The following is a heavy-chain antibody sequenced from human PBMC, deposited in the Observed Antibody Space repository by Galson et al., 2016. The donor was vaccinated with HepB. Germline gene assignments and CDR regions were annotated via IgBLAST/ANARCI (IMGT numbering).Heavy chain of an antibody. CDR1: GYNFITYW. CDR3: AIRLYSSGSFDY. Sequence: SGAEVKKPGESLRISCMGSGYNFITYWISWVRQMPGKGLEWMGSIDPSDSYTNYSPSFQGHVTSSTDRSISTAYLQWSSLKASDTAIYYCAIRLYSSGSFDYWGQGTLVTVAS. J-gene: IGHJ4*02. D-gene: IGHD6-19*01. CDR2: IDPSDSYT. V-gene: IGHV5-10-1*01.